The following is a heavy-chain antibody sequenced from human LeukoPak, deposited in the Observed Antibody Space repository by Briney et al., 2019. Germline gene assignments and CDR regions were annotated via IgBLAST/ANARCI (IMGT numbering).Heavy chain of an antibody. Sequence: GGSLRLSCAASGFTFSSYWMSWVRQAPGKGLEWVANIKQDGSEKYHVDSVKGRFTISRDNAKNSLYLQMNSLRAEDTAVYYCARAGVAAKYNWFDPWGQGTLVTVSS. CDR2: IKQDGSEK. D-gene: IGHD6-25*01. CDR3: ARAGVAAKYNWFDP. V-gene: IGHV3-7*01. J-gene: IGHJ5*02. CDR1: GFTFSSYW.